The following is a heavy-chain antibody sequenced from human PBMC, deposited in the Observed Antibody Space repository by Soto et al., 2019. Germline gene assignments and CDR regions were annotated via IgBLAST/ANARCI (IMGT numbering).Heavy chain of an antibody. CDR2: ISGSGGST. V-gene: IGHV3-23*01. Sequence: GGSLRLSCAASGFTFSSYAMSWVRQAPGKGLEWVSAISGSGGSTYYADSVKGRFTISRDNSKNTLYLQMNSLRAEDTAVYYCAKDLAVEDVVDYYYGMDVWGQGTTVTVSS. D-gene: IGHD2-15*01. CDR3: AKDLAVEDVVDYYYGMDV. CDR1: GFTFSSYA. J-gene: IGHJ6*02.